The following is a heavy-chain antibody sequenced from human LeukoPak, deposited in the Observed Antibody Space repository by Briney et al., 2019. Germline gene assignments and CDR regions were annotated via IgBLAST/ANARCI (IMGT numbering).Heavy chain of an antibody. CDR2: IYTSGST. J-gene: IGHJ4*02. D-gene: IGHD2/OR15-2a*01. V-gene: IGHV4-4*09. CDR1: GGSISSYY. Sequence: SETLSLTCTVSGGSISSYYWSWIRQPPGKGLEWIGYIYTSGSTNYNPSLMSRVTISVDTSKNQFSLKLSSVTAADTAVYYCARHKSTSPPFDYWGQGTLVTVSS. CDR3: ARHKSTSPPFDY.